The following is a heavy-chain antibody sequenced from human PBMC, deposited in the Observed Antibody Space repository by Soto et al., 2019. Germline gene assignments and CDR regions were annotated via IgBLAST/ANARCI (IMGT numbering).Heavy chain of an antibody. V-gene: IGHV1-18*01. D-gene: IGHD2-2*01. CDR3: ARWDEDIVVVPAAKGFDP. CDR2: ISAYNGNT. Sequence: ASVKVSCKASGYTFTSYGISWVRQAPGQGLEWMGWISAYNGNTNYAQKLQGRVTMTTDTSTSTAYMELRSLRSDDTAVYYCARWDEDIVVVPAAKGFDPWGQGTLVTVS. J-gene: IGHJ5*02. CDR1: GYTFTSYG.